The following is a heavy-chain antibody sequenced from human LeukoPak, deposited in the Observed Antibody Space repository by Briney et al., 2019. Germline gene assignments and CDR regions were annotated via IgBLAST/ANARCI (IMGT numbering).Heavy chain of an antibody. D-gene: IGHD5-18*01. CDR3: ARDQGLTAPPPYGLDV. CDR2: IIPVLNIT. V-gene: IGHV1-69*04. J-gene: IGHJ6*02. CDR1: GGTFSTSA. Sequence: ASVKVSCKASGGTFSTSAITWVRQAPGQGLEWMGRIIPVLNITTYAQRFQGRVTITADTSTSTVYMELSSLRSEETAVYYCARDQGLTAPPPYGLDVWGQGTTVIVSS.